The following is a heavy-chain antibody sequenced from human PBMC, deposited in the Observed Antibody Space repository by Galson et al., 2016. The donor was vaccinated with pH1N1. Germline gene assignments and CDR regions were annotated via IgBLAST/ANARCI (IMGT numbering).Heavy chain of an antibody. D-gene: IGHD6-19*01. CDR2: TSYDGSNK. CDR3: ARETPYSSGWGYYYGMDV. CDR1: GFTFSTYA. V-gene: IGHV3-30-3*01. Sequence: SLRLSCAASGFTFSTYAMHWVRQAPGKGLEWVALTSYDGSNKYHADSVKGRFTISRDNSKNTLYLEINSLRAEDTAVYYCARETPYSSGWGYYYGMDVWGQGTTVTVSS. J-gene: IGHJ6*02.